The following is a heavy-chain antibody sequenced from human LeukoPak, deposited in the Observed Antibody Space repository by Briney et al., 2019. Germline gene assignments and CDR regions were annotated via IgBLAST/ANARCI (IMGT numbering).Heavy chain of an antibody. CDR2: IIPIFCTA. D-gene: IGHD6-13*01. CDR3: AIAPAADTDHFDY. V-gene: IGHV1-69*06. J-gene: IGHJ4*02. Sequence: SVKASRKASLCTFSSYAISWVRQAPGQELEWMGGIIPIFCTANYAQNLQRRVTNPAQKSTSTGYMELRSLRAEDTAMYYSAIAPAADTDHFDYWGQGTLVTVSS. CDR1: LCTFSSYA.